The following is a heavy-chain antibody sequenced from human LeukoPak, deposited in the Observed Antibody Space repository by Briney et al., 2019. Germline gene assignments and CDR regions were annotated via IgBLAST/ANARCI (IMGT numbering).Heavy chain of an antibody. J-gene: IGHJ4*02. CDR1: GGTFSSYA. Sequence: ASVKVSCKASGGTFSSYAISWVRQAPGQGLEWMGGIIPIFGTANYAQKFQGRVTITTDESTSTAYMELSSLRSEDTAVYYCARGAAGTTYGYFDYWGQGTLVTVFS. CDR2: IIPIFGTA. D-gene: IGHD6-13*01. CDR3: ARGAAGTTYGYFDY. V-gene: IGHV1-69*05.